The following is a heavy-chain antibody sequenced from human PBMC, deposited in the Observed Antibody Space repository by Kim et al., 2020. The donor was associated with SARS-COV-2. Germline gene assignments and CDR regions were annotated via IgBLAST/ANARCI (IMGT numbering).Heavy chain of an antibody. D-gene: IGHD3-10*01. J-gene: IGHJ5*02. CDR1: GGTFSSYA. Sequence: SVKVSCKASGGTFSSYAISWVRQAPGQGLEWMGRIIPMLGIANYAQKFQGRVSITAVRSTSTAYMELSSLRSEDTAVYYCARSMGSGSLGWFDPWGQGT. V-gene: IGHV1-69*04. CDR2: IIPMLGIA. CDR3: ARSMGSGSLGWFDP.